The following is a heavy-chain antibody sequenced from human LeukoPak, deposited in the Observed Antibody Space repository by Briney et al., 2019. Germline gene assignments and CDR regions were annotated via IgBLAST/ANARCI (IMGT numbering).Heavy chain of an antibody. D-gene: IGHD7-27*01. CDR2: INPGRGDT. CDR1: GYTFTDHY. J-gene: IGHJ4*02. V-gene: IGHV1-2*02. CDR3: ARDHNWGPDY. Sequence: ASVKVSCQALGYTFTDHYFHWLRQAPGQGIEWMGWINPGRGDTNIAQKFQGRVSLTRDMSISTAYMELSRLTSDDTAVYYCARDHNWGPDYWGQGTLVSVSS.